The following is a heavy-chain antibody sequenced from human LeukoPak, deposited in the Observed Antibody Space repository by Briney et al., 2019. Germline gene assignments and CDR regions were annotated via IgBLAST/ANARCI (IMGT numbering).Heavy chain of an antibody. J-gene: IGHJ4*02. Sequence: PGGSLRLSCVASGFIFSSYAMHWVRQAPGKGLEWVAFIGYDGSNNYYADSVKGRFTISRDNSKTTLFLQMNSLRAEDTAVYYCAKSVSGHGFFDSWGQGSLVTVSS. CDR1: GFIFSSYA. D-gene: IGHD6-19*01. CDR3: AKSVSGHGFFDS. V-gene: IGHV3-30*02. CDR2: IGYDGSNN.